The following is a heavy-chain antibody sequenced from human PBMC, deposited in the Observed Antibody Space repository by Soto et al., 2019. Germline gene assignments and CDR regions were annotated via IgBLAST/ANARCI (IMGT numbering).Heavy chain of an antibody. CDR1: GGSFSGYY. D-gene: IGHD6-13*01. V-gene: IGHV4-34*01. CDR2: INHSGST. Sequence: QVQLQQWGAGLLKPSETLSLTCAVYGGSFSGYYWSWIRQPPGKGLEWIGEINHSGSTNYNPSLKSRVTISVDTSKNQFSLKLSSVTAGDTAVYYCARGVHSSSWYDYWGQGTLVTVSS. CDR3: ARGVHSSSWYDY. J-gene: IGHJ4*02.